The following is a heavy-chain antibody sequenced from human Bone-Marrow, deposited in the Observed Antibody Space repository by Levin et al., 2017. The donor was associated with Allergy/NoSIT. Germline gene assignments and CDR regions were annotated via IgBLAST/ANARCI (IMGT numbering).Heavy chain of an antibody. D-gene: IGHD5-24*01. CDR2: INHSGST. CDR3: ARRPGVARRWSFDY. J-gene: IGHJ4*02. Sequence: SQTLSLTCAVYGGSFSGYYWSWIRQPPGKGLEWIGEINHSGSTNYNPSLKSRVTISVDTSKNQFSLKLSSVTAADTAVYYCARRPGVARRWSFDYWGQGTLVTVSS. V-gene: IGHV4-34*01. CDR1: GGSFSGYY.